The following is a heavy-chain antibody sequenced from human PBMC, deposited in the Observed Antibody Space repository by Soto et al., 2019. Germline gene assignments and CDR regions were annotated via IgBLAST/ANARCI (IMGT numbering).Heavy chain of an antibody. J-gene: IGHJ4*02. V-gene: IGHV1-46*01. D-gene: IGHD5-18*01. CDR1: GYTFTHYY. CDR3: ATSVNSAMAFDY. Sequence: GASVKVYCKASGYTFTHYYIHWVRQAPGQGLEWMGIINPNGGITTYAQKFRAGFTMTRDTSTSTVYLELSSLRSEDSAIYYCATSVNSAMAFDYWGQGTLVTVS. CDR2: INPNGGIT.